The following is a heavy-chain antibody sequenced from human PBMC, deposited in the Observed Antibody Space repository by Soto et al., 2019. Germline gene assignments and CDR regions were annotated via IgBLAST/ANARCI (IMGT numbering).Heavy chain of an antibody. CDR1: GFTFSSYS. V-gene: IGHV3-11*03. J-gene: IGHJ4*01. CDR3: ATSIQYYYDSSAYYPFDY. D-gene: IGHD3-22*01. Sequence: GGSLRLSCAASGFTFSSYSMSWIRQAPGKGLEWISCISSSSTYTKYADSVKGRFTISRDNAKNSLYLQMNGLRAEDTSVYFCATSIQYYYDSSAYYPFDYWGQGTLVTVSS. CDR2: ISSSSTYT.